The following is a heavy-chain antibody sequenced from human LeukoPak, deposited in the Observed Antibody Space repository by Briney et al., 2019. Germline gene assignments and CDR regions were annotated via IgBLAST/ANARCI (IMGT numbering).Heavy chain of an antibody. CDR1: GFTFSRYD. CDR3: AKDQGYLAARPGFDY. J-gene: IGHJ4*02. CDR2: IGTASDT. Sequence: PGGSLRLSCAASGFTFSRYDMHWVRQATGKGLEWVSAIGTASDTFYPGSVKGRFTISRDNSKNTLYLQMNSLRAEDTAVYYCAKDQGYLAARPGFDYWGQGTLVTVSS. V-gene: IGHV3-13*01. D-gene: IGHD6-6*01.